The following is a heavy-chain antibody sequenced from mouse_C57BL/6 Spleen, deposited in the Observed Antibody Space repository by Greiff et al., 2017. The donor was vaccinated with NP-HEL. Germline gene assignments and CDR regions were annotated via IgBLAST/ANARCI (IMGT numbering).Heavy chain of an antibody. CDR2: IYPGDGDT. CDR1: GYAFSSSW. V-gene: IGHV1-82*01. CDR3: ARYDGDY. Sequence: VQLQQSGPELVKPGASVKISCKASGYAFSSSWMNWVKQRPGKGLEWIGRIYPGDGDTNYNGKFKGKATLTADKSSSTAYMQLSSLTSEDSAVYFCARYDGDYWGQRTSVTVSS. J-gene: IGHJ4*01. D-gene: IGHD2-3*01.